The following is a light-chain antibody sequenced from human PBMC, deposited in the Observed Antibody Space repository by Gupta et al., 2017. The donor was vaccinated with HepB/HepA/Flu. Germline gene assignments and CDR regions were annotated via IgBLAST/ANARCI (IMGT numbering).Light chain of an antibody. CDR1: QGISSY. J-gene: IGKJ5*01. Sequence: AIRMSQHTSSFSTSTGDRVTITCRASQGISSYLAWYQQKPGKAPKLLIYAASTVQNGFPSRFSGIGSGTDFTLTISCLQAEDFATYYCQQYYSYPLVTFGQGTRLEIK. CDR3: QQYYSYPLVT. CDR2: AAS. V-gene: IGKV1-8*01.